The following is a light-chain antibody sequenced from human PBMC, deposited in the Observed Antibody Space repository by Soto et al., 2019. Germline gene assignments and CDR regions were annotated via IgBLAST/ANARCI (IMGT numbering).Light chain of an antibody. J-gene: IGLJ3*02. CDR1: RSNIGNNA. V-gene: IGLV1-44*01. CDR2: NNN. Sequence: QSVLTQTPSASGTPGQTVTISCSGSRSNIGNNAVSWYQQFPGTAPKLLIYNNNQRPSGVPDRFSGSKSGTSASLAIRGLQSEDEDDYYCATWASLLHAQRVFGGETTLTVL. CDR3: ATWASLLHAQRV.